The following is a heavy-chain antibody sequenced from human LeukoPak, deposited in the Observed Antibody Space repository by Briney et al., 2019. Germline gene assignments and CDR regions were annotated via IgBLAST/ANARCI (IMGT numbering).Heavy chain of an antibody. CDR1: GGTFSSYA. V-gene: IGHV1-2*02. D-gene: IGHD6-13*01. Sequence: ASVKVSCKASGGTFSSYAISWVRQAPGQGLEWMGWINPNSGGTNYAQKFQGRVTMTRDTSISTAYMELSRLRSDDTAVYYCAGGNSSSWYTSIDYWGQGTLVTVSS. CDR2: INPNSGGT. CDR3: AGGNSSSWYTSIDY. J-gene: IGHJ4*02.